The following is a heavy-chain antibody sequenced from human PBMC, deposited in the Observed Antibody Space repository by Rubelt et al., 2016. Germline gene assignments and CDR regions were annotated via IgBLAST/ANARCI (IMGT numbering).Heavy chain of an antibody. J-gene: IGHJ4*02. Sequence: NYAQKLQGRLTITADESTSTAYMELSSLRSEDTAVYYCAREGGTYSIFDYWGQGTLVTVSS. V-gene: IGHV1-69*01. D-gene: IGHD1-26*01. CDR3: AREGGTYSIFDY.